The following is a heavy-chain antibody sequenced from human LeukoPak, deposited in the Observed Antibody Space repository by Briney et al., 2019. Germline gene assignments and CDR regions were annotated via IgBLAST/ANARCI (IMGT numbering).Heavy chain of an antibody. D-gene: IGHD3-22*01. V-gene: IGHV1-18*01. J-gene: IGHJ4*02. CDR2: ISAYNGNT. Sequence: GASVKVSCKASGYTFTSYGISWVRQAPGQGLEWMGWISAYNGNTHYAQKFQGRVTITADESTSTAYMELSSLRSEDTAVYYCACETYYYDSSGYYPVPFDYWGQGTLVTVSS. CDR1: GYTFTSYG. CDR3: ACETYYYDSSGYYPVPFDY.